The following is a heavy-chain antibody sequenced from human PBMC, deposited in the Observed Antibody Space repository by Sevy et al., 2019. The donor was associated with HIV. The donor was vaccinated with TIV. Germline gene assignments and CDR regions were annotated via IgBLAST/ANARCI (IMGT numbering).Heavy chain of an antibody. Sequence: GGSLRLSCAASGFTFSSYWMSWVRQAPGKGLEWVANIKQDGSEKYYVDSVKGRFTISRDNAKNSLYLQMNSLRAEDTAVYYCARVLRAYSYGETDIWGQGTMVTVSS. CDR3: ARVLRAYSYGETDI. V-gene: IGHV3-7*01. CDR1: GFTFSSYW. CDR2: IKQDGSEK. D-gene: IGHD5-18*01. J-gene: IGHJ3*02.